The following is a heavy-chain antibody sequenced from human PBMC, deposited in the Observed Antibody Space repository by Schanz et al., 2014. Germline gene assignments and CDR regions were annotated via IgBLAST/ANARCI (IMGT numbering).Heavy chain of an antibody. CDR2: ISWNSGSI. D-gene: IGHD6-19*01. Sequence: EVQLVESGGGLVQPGRSLRLSCAASGFPFNEYGMLWVRQAPGKGLEWVSSISWNSGSIDYADSVKGRFTISRDNAKNSLYLQMNNLSAEDTAVYYCVRDKKGFVAVAGRAPFDYWGQGTLVTVSS. J-gene: IGHJ4*02. V-gene: IGHV3-9*01. CDR3: VRDKKGFVAVAGRAPFDY. CDR1: GFPFNEYG.